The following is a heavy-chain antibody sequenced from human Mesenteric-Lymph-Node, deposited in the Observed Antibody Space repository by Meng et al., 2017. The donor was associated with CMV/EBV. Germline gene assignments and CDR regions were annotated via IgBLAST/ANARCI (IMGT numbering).Heavy chain of an antibody. D-gene: IGHD2-2*01. V-gene: IGHV3-11*01. CDR1: GFTFSDYY. CDR3: ARRAGAFMPLHYFNW. J-gene: IGHJ4*02. CDR2: ISSSGSTI. Sequence: GESLKISCAASGFTFSDYYMSWIRQAPGKGLEWVSYISSSGSTIYYADSVKGRFTISRDNAQDSLYLQMSSLRVEDSAVYYCARRAGAFMPLHYFNWWGQGTLVTVSS.